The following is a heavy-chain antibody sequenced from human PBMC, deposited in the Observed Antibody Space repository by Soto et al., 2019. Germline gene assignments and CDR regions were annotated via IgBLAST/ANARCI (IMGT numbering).Heavy chain of an antibody. CDR3: ASEYCSGGSCYYYGMDV. Sequence: PGGALRLTCAASGLTFSSYGMHWVRQAPGKGLEWLAVIWYDGSNTYYADSVKGRFTISRDNSKNTLYLQMNSLRAEDTAVYYCASEYCSGGSCYYYGMDVWGQGTTVTVSS. J-gene: IGHJ6*02. CDR2: IWYDGSNT. CDR1: GLTFSSYG. D-gene: IGHD2-15*01. V-gene: IGHV3-33*01.